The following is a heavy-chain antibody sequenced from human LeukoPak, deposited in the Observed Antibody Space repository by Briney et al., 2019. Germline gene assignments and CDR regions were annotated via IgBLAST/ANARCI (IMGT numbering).Heavy chain of an antibody. CDR2: IRSKANSYAT. Sequence: GGSLRLSCAAPGFTFSGSAMHWVRQASGKGLEWVGRIRSKANSYATAYAASVKGRFTISRDDSKNTAYLQMNSLKTEDTAVYYCTSSITMVRGVIDYWGQGTLVTVSS. D-gene: IGHD3-10*01. V-gene: IGHV3-73*01. J-gene: IGHJ4*02. CDR1: GFTFSGSA. CDR3: TSSITMVRGVIDY.